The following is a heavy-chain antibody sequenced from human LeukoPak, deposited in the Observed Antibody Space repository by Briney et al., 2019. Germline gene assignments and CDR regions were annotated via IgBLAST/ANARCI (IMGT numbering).Heavy chain of an antibody. V-gene: IGHV3-30*18. CDR3: AKTFQDIVVVVAAIPGSGAGYYYMDV. CDR1: GFTFSSYG. CDR2: ISYDGSNK. Sequence: GGSLRLSCAASGFTFSSYGMHWVRQAPGKGLERVAVISYDGSNKYYADSVKGRFTISRDNSKNTLYLQMNSLRAEDTAVYYCAKTFQDIVVVVAAIPGSGAGYYYMDVWGKGTTVTVSS. D-gene: IGHD2-15*01. J-gene: IGHJ6*03.